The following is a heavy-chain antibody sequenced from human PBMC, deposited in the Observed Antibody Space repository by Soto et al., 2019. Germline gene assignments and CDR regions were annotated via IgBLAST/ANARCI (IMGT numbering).Heavy chain of an antibody. Sequence: QVQLQESGPGLVKSSQTLSLTCAVSVGSISSGGNYWSWIRQHPGKGLEWIGYIYYSGSTYYNPSLKSRVTISVDTSKNQFSLKLNSVTAADTAVYYCARARMVRGVIYYYGMDVWGQGTTVTVSS. V-gene: IGHV4-31*11. CDR3: ARARMVRGVIYYYGMDV. D-gene: IGHD3-10*01. CDR1: VGSISSGGNY. J-gene: IGHJ6*02. CDR2: IYYSGST.